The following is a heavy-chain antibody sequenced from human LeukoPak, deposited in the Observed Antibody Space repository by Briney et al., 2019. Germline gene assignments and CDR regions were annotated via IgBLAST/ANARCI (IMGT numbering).Heavy chain of an antibody. J-gene: IGHJ4*02. CDR3: ARVSSGGHWDY. V-gene: IGHV4-61*02. CDR2: IYTSGST. CDR1: GGSISSGSYY. Sequence: SETLSLTCTVSGGSISSGSYYWTWTRQPAGKGLEWIGRIYTSGSTNYNPSLKSRVTISVDTSKNQFSLKLSSVAAADTAVYYCARVSSGGHWDYWGQGTLVTVSS. D-gene: IGHD3-16*01.